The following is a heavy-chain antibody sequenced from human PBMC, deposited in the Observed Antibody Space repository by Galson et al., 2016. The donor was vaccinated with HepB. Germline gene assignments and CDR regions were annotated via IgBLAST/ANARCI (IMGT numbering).Heavy chain of an antibody. J-gene: IGHJ3*01. CDR1: GFTFSSYA. Sequence: SLRLSCAASGFTFSSYAMSWVRQAPGKGLEWVSAIRETSGDTHYADSVEGRFTISRDNTKNTVYLQMNSLRAEDSALYYCAKGVAYSSGWSNAFDVWGDGTMVTLSS. V-gene: IGHV3-23*01. CDR3: AKGVAYSSGWSNAFDV. D-gene: IGHD6-19*01. CDR2: IRETSGDT.